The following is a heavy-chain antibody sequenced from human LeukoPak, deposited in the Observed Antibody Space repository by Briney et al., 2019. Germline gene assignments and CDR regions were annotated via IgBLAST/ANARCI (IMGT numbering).Heavy chain of an antibody. CDR2: INPKSGDT. CDR1: GYTFTDYY. D-gene: IGHD6-19*01. J-gene: IGHJ4*02. V-gene: IGHV1-2*02. CDR3: VRDLTGGSGD. Sequence: ASVKVSCKASGYTFTDYYMHWVRQAPGQTFEWLAWINPKSGDTHYTQKFQGRVTVTTDTSIISVYMELSGLQSDDTAVFLCVRDLTGGSGDWGQGTLVTVSS.